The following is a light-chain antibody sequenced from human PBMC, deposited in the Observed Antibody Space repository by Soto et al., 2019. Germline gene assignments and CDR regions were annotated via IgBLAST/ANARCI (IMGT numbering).Light chain of an antibody. V-gene: IGKV3-11*01. CDR1: QSVSNF. CDR2: DAS. J-gene: IGKJ5*01. Sequence: EIVLTQSPGTLSLSPGERATLSCRASQSVSNFLAWYQQKPGQAPRLLIDDASNRATGIPVRFSGSGSGTDFTLSISSLEPEDFAVYYCQHRRTFGQGTRLEIK. CDR3: QHRRT.